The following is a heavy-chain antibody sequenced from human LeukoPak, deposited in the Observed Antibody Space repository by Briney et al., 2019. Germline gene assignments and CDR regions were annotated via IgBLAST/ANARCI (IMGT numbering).Heavy chain of an antibody. Sequence: GASVKVSCKASGYTFTGYYMHWVRQAPGQGLEWMGLINPNSGGTNYAQKFQGWVTMTRDTSISTAYMELSRLRSDDTAVYYCARVKGGSSGWYDFDYWGQGTLVTVSS. CDR1: GYTFTGYY. J-gene: IGHJ4*02. D-gene: IGHD6-19*01. V-gene: IGHV1-2*04. CDR2: INPNSGGT. CDR3: ARVKGGSSGWYDFDY.